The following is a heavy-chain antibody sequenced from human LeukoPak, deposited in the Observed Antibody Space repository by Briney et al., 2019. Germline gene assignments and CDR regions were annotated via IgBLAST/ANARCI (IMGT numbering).Heavy chain of an antibody. V-gene: IGHV4-30-2*01. Sequence: PSETLSLTCAVSGGSISSGGYSWSWIRQPPGKGLEWIGYIYHSGSTYYNPSLKSRVTISVDRSKNQFSLKLSSVTAADTAVYYCARTITIFGGDWFDPWGQGTLATVSS. CDR3: ARTITIFGGDWFDP. CDR2: IYHSGST. D-gene: IGHD3-3*01. CDR1: GGSISSGGYS. J-gene: IGHJ5*02.